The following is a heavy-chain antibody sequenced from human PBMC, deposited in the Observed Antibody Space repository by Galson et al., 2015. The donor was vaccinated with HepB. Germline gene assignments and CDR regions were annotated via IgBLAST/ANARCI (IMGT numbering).Heavy chain of an antibody. Sequence: SVKVSCKVSGYTLTELSMHWVRQAPGKGLEWMGGFDPEDGETICAQKFQGRVTMTEDTSTDTAYMELSSLRSEDTAVYYCATDIWSGNTAMGRGRFDPWGQGTLVTVSS. V-gene: IGHV1-24*01. CDR3: ATDIWSGNTAMGRGRFDP. J-gene: IGHJ5*02. CDR1: GYTLTELS. CDR2: FDPEDGET. D-gene: IGHD5-18*01.